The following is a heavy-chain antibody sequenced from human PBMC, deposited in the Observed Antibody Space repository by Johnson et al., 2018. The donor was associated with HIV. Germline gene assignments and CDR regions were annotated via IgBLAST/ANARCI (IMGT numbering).Heavy chain of an antibody. V-gene: IGHV3-66*01. Sequence: VQLVESGGALVQPGGSLRLSCAASGFSVRSNYMSWVRQAPGKGLEWVSVIFSGGNTYYTDSVKGRFTISRDNSKNTLYLQINSLRAEDTAVYFCVRDRGTVVIWSDAFDMWGQGTMVTVSS. CDR1: GFSVRSNY. CDR3: VRDRGTVVIWSDAFDM. J-gene: IGHJ3*02. CDR2: IFSGGNT. D-gene: IGHD3-22*01.